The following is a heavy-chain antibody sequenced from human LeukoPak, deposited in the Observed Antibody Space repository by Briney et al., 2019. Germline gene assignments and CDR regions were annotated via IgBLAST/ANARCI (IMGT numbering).Heavy chain of an antibody. J-gene: IGHJ4*02. V-gene: IGHV4-34*01. CDR2: INHSGST. D-gene: IGHD2-15*01. CDR1: GGSFSGYY. CDR3: ARTVFTPSDY. Sequence: PSETLSLTCAVYGGSFSGYYWSWIRQPPGKGLEWIGEINHSGSTNYNPSLKSRVTISVDTSKNQFSLKLSSVTAADTAVYYCARTVFTPSDYWGQGTLVTVSS.